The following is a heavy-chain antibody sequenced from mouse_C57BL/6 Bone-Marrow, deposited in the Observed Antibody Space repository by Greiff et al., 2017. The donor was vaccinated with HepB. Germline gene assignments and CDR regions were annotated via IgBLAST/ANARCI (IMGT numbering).Heavy chain of an antibody. CDR1: GFNIKDDY. J-gene: IGHJ1*03. CDR3: TSRDV. Sequence: VHVKQSGAELVRPGASVKLSCTASGFNIKDDYMHWVKQRPEQGLEGIGWIDHENGDTEYASKFQGKATITADTPSNTAYLQLSSLTSGDTAVYYCTSRDVWGKGTTVTVSS. CDR2: IDHENGDT. V-gene: IGHV14-4*01.